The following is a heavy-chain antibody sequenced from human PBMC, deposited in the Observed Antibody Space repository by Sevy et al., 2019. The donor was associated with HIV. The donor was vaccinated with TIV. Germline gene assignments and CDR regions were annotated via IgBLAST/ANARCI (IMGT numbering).Heavy chain of an antibody. Sequence: SETLSLTCTVSGDSISNYYWSWIRQPPVKGLEWIGYFYYSGSTNYNPSLKSRVTISVDTSKNQISLKLSSVTAADTAVYYCARTSAYYYYGVDVWGQGTTVTVSS. CDR1: GDSISNYY. V-gene: IGHV4-59*01. J-gene: IGHJ6*02. CDR3: ARTSAYYYYGVDV. D-gene: IGHD2-2*01. CDR2: FYYSGST.